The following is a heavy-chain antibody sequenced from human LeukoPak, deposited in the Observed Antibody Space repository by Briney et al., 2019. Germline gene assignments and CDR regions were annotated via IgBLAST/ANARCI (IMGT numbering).Heavy chain of an antibody. Sequence: ASVKVSCKTSLNSFTSYYMHWVRPPPGQGLEWMGIINPSGSNTTYAQRFQGRLTMTRDTSTSTVYMELSSLRSEDTAVYYCARGQYYYYMDVWGKGTTVTVSS. V-gene: IGHV1-46*01. CDR3: ARGQYYYYMDV. J-gene: IGHJ6*03. CDR1: LNSFTSYY. CDR2: INPSGSNT.